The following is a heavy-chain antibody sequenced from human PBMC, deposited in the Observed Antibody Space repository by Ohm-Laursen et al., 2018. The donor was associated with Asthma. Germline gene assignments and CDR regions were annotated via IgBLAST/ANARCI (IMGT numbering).Heavy chain of an antibody. CDR1: GFTFSSSD. CDR3: AKDHPMNDYGDPGAFDI. J-gene: IGHJ3*02. D-gene: IGHD4-17*01. V-gene: IGHV3-30*18. Sequence: SLRLSCAASGFTFSSSDMHWVRQAPGKGLEWVAVISYDGSNKYYADSVKGRFTISRDNSKNTLYLQMNSLRAEDTAVYYCAKDHPMNDYGDPGAFDIWGQGTMVTVSS. CDR2: ISYDGSNK.